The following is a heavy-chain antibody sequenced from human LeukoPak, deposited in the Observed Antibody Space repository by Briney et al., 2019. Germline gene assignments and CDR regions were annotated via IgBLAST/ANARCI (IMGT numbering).Heavy chain of an antibody. J-gene: IGHJ6*03. CDR2: IYTSGRT. CDR3: ARDKAPVGIAAAGNEVYYYMDV. Sequence: SETLSLTCTVSGGSLSSYYWSWVRQPAGKGLEWIGRIYTSGRTNYNPSLKSRVTMSVDTAKNQFSLKLSSVTAADTAVYYCARDKAPVGIAAAGNEVYYYMDVWGKGTTVTVSS. CDR1: GGSLSSYY. V-gene: IGHV4-4*07. D-gene: IGHD6-13*01.